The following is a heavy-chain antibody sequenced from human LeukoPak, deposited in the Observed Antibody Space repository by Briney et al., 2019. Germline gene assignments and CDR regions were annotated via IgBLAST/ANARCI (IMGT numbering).Heavy chain of an antibody. Sequence: GGSLRLSSAAPGFTFSSYAMHWVRQAPGKGLEWVAVISYDGSNKYYADSVKGRFTISRDNSKNTLYLQMNSLRAEDTAVNYCARSTYYYDSSGYPDYWGQGTLVTVSS. D-gene: IGHD3-22*01. CDR2: ISYDGSNK. CDR3: ARSTYYYDSSGYPDY. V-gene: IGHV3-30*04. J-gene: IGHJ4*02. CDR1: GFTFSSYA.